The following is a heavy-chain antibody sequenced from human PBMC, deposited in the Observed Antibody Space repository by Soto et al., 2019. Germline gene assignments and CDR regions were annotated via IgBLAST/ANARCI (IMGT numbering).Heavy chain of an antibody. CDR1: GGSISSSSYY. CDR3: ARHSDPRTDLGELSLSWGDAFDI. D-gene: IGHD3-16*02. J-gene: IGHJ3*02. V-gene: IGHV4-39*01. CDR2: IYYRGST. Sequence: QLQLQESGPGLVKPSETLSLTCTVSGGSISSSSYYWGWFRQPTGKGLEWIGSIYYRGSTYYNPSFKRRVTISGDTSKNHFSLTLSSVTAADTAVYYCARHSDPRTDLGELSLSWGDAFDIWGQGTMVTVSS.